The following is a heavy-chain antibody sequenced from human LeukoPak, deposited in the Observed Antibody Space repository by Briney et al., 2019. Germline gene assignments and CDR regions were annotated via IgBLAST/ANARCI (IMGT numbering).Heavy chain of an antibody. J-gene: IGHJ4*02. D-gene: IGHD6-13*01. CDR2: ISAYNGNT. CDR1: GYTFTSYG. V-gene: IGHV1-18*01. CDR3: ASIHTGYSSSWYGSFDY. Sequence: ASVKVSCKASGYTFTSYGISWVRQAPGRGLEWMGWISAYNGNTNYAQKLQGRVTMTTDTSTSTAYMELRSLRSDDTAVYYCASIHTGYSSSWYGSFDYWGQGTLVTVSS.